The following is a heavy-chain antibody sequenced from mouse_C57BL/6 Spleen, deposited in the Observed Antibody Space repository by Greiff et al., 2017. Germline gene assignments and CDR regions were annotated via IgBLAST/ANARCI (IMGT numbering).Heavy chain of an antibody. CDR3: ARRTVAEDYARDY. CDR1: GYAFSSYW. V-gene: IGHV1-80*01. J-gene: IGHJ4*01. CDR2: IYPGDGDT. D-gene: IGHD1-1*01. Sequence: QVQLQQSGAELVKPGASVKISCKASGYAFSSYWMNWVKQRPGKGLEWIGQIYPGDGDTNYNGKFKGKATLTADKSSSTAYMQLSSLTSEDSAVYFCARRTVAEDYARDYWGQGTSVTVSS.